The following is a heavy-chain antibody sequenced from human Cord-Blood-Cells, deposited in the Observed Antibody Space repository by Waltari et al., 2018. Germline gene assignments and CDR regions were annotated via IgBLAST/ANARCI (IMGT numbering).Heavy chain of an antibody. V-gene: IGHV4-39*02. CDR3: AADMAAAGTRWFDP. Sequence: QLQLQESGPGLVKPSETLSLTCPVSGGSISSSSYYWGWIRQPPGKGMEWIGSIYYSGSTYYNPSLKSRGTISVDTSKNDFSLKLSSVTAADTAVYYCAADMAAAGTRWFDPWGQGTLVTVAS. J-gene: IGHJ5*02. D-gene: IGHD6-13*01. CDR2: IYYSGST. CDR1: GGSISSSSYY.